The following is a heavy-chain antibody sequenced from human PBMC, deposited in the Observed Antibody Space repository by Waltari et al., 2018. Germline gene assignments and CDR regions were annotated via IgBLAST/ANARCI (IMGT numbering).Heavy chain of an antibody. Sequence: EVQLVESGGGLVQPGGSLNLSCSASGFTFRAPAMHWVPPASGKGLEWVGRIRSKANSYATAYAASVKGRFTISRDDSKNTAYLQMNSLKTEDTAVYYCSRGPASHNWFDPWGQGTLVTVSS. CDR2: IRSKANSYAT. CDR1: GFTFRAPA. J-gene: IGHJ5*02. V-gene: IGHV3-73*01. CDR3: SRGPASHNWFDP.